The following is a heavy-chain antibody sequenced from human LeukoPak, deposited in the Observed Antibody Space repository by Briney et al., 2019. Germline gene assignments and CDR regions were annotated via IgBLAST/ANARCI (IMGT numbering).Heavy chain of an antibody. CDR3: ARGVGVRLGSSWELGY. D-gene: IGHD6-13*01. CDR2: INWNGGST. V-gene: IGHV3-20*04. J-gene: IGHJ4*02. CDR1: GFTFDDYG. Sequence: PGGSLRLSCAASGFTFDDYGMSWVRHAPGKGLEWVSGINWNGGSTGYADSVKGRFTISRDNAKNSLYLQMNSLRAEDTALYYCARGVGVRLGSSWELGYWGQGTLVTVSS.